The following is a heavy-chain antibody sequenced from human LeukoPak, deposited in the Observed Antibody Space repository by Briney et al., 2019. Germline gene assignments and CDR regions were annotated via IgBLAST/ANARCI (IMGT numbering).Heavy chain of an antibody. CDR2: ISAYNGNT. Sequence: ASVKVSCKASGYTFTSYGISWVRQAPRQGLEWMGWISAYNGNTNYAQKLQGRVTITTDTSTSTAYMELRSLRSNDTAVYYCARGTNYDFWSGPGMDVWGKGTTVTVSS. D-gene: IGHD3-3*01. CDR3: ARGTNYDFWSGPGMDV. V-gene: IGHV1-18*01. CDR1: GYTFTSYG. J-gene: IGHJ6*04.